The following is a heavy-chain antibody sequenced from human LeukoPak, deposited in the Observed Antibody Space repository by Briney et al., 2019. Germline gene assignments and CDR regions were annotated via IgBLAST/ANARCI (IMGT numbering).Heavy chain of an antibody. CDR1: GFTFSSYA. CDR2: ISGSGGST. D-gene: IGHD6-19*01. V-gene: IGHV3-23*01. J-gene: IGHJ4*02. CDR3: AKANGYSSGWYGGCFDY. Sequence: PGGSLRLSCAASGFTFSSYAMGWVRQAPGKGLEWVSAISGSGGSTYYADSVKGRFTISRDNSKNTLYLQMNSLRAEDTAVYYCAKANGYSSGWYGGCFDYWGQGTLVTVSS.